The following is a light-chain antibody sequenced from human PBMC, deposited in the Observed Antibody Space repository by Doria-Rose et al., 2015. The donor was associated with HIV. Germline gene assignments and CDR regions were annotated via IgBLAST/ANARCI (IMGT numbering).Light chain of an antibody. CDR2: LGS. Sequence: PLSLPVTPGQPASISCRSSQSLLHTIGYNYLDWYLRKPGQSPQLLIYLGSNRASGVPDRFSGSGSGTDFTLKISRVEAEDVGVYYCMQALQTPYTFGQGTKLEIK. J-gene: IGKJ2*01. V-gene: IGKV2-28*01. CDR1: QSLLHTIGYNY. CDR3: MQALQTPYT.